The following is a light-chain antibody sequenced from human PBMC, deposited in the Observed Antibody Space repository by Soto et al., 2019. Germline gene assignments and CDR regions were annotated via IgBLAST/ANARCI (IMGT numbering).Light chain of an antibody. CDR2: GAS. V-gene: IGKV3-20*01. J-gene: IGKJ2*01. CDR1: QSVSSSH. Sequence: EIVLTQSPGTLSLSPGERATLSCRASQSVSSSHLAWYQQKPGQAPRLLIYGASSRATGIPDRFSGSGSGTDFTLTTSRLEPEDFAVYYCQQYRNSLYTFGQGTKLEIK. CDR3: QQYRNSLYT.